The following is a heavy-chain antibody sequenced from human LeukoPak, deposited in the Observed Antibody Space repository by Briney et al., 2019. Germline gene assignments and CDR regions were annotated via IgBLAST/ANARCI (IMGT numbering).Heavy chain of an antibody. V-gene: IGHV1-18*01. CDR3: ARDPNSGYHDY. CDR1: GYTFTSYG. Sequence: ASVKVSCKASGYTFTSYGISWVRQAPGQGLEWMGWISAYNGNTNYAQKLQGRVTMTTDTSTTTAYMELSSLRSDDTAVYYCARDPNSGYHDYWGQGTLVTVSS. CDR2: ISAYNGNT. D-gene: IGHD6-25*01. J-gene: IGHJ4*02.